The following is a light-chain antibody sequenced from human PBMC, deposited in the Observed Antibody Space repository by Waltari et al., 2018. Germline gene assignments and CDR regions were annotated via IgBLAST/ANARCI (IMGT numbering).Light chain of an antibody. V-gene: IGKV3-15*01. CDR2: GAS. J-gene: IGKJ1*01. CDR3: QQYNNWPPGT. Sequence: ETVLTQSPATLSVSPGERATLSCRTSQTIGRSVAWYQQKPGQAPRLVIYGASIRATGIPARFSGSGSETEFALTISGLQSEDFAVYYCQQYNNWPPGTFGQGTKVEI. CDR1: QTIGRS.